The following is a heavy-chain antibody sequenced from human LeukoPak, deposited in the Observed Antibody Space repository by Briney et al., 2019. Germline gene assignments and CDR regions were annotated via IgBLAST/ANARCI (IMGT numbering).Heavy chain of an antibody. D-gene: IGHD2-8*01. J-gene: IGHJ4*02. CDR1: GFTFSSYA. V-gene: IGHV3-23*01. CDR3: AKDLVLMVYAIFGY. Sequence: GGSLRLSCAASGFTFSSYAMSWVRQAPGKGLEWVSAISGSGGSTYYADSVKGGFTISRDNSKNTLYLQMNSLRAEDTAVYYCAKDLVLMVYAIFGYWGQGTLVTVSS. CDR2: ISGSGGST.